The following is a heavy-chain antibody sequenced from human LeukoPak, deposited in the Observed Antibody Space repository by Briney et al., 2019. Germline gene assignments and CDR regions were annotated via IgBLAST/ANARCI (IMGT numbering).Heavy chain of an antibody. CDR2: TYYRSKWYN. CDR1: GDSVSSNSNS. CDR3: ARDNGWDRGLDS. J-gene: IGHJ4*02. V-gene: IGHV6-1*01. Sequence: SQTLSLTCVISGDSVSSNSNSWNWIRQSPSRGLEWLGRTYYRSKWYNDYAVSVKSRITIDPDTSKNQFSLQLTSVTPEVTAIYYCARDNGWDRGLDSWGQGTLVTVSS. D-gene: IGHD6-19*01.